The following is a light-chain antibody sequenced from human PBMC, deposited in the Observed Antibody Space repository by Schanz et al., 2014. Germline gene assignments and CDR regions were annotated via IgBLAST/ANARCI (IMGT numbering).Light chain of an antibody. V-gene: IGLV2-14*03. CDR1: SSDVGNYNY. Sequence: QSALTQPASVSGSPGQSITISCTGTSSDVGNYNYVSWYQQHPGKAPKLVIYDVTNRPSGVSDRFSGSKSGNTASLTISGLQAEDEADYYCSSYTGSSTQVFGGGTKLTVL. CDR3: SSYTGSSTQV. CDR2: DVT. J-gene: IGLJ3*02.